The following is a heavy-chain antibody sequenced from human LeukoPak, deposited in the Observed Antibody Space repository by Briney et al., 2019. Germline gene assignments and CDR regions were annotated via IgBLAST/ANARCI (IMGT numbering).Heavy chain of an antibody. D-gene: IGHD4-11*01. V-gene: IGHV4-34*01. CDR2: INHSGSA. Sequence: SETLSLTCAVSGGSFSGYYWTWIRQPPGKGLEWIGEINHSGSANYNPSLMSRVTVSLDTSKNHFSLNLSSVTAADTAVYYCARGQGTVTTHWGQGTLVTVSS. CDR3: ARGQGTVTTH. J-gene: IGHJ4*02. CDR1: GGSFSGYY.